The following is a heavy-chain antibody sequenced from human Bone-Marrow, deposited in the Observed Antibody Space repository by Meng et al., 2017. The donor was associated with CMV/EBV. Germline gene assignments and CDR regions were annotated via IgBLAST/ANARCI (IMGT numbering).Heavy chain of an antibody. CDR1: GGSISSYY. CDR3: ARVSPTIHYYYYGMDV. Sequence: SETLSLTCTVSGGSISSYYWSWIRQPPGKGLEWIGYIYYSGSTNYNPSLKSRVTISVDTSKNQFSLKLSSVTAADTAVYYCARVSPTIHYYYYGMDVWGQGTTVTGSS. D-gene: IGHD2-2*01. CDR2: IYYSGST. V-gene: IGHV4-59*01. J-gene: IGHJ6*01.